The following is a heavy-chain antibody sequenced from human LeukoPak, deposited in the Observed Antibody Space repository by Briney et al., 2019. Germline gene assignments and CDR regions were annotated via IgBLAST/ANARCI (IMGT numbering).Heavy chain of an antibody. V-gene: IGHV4-31*03. D-gene: IGHD2-15*01. J-gene: IGHJ4*02. CDR1: GGSISSGGYY. Sequence: PSETLSLTCTVSGGSISSGGYYWSWIRQHPGKGLEWIGYIYYSGSTYYNPSLKSRVTISVDTSKNQFSLKLSSVTAADTAVYYCARGRIWPTRNFDYWGQGTLVTVSS. CDR3: ARGRIWPTRNFDY. CDR2: IYYSGST.